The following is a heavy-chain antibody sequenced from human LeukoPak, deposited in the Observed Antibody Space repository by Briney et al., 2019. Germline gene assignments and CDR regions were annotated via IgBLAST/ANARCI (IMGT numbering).Heavy chain of an antibody. D-gene: IGHD3-10*01. CDR2: IKQDGTEK. V-gene: IGHV3-7*01. CDR1: GFSFSSYG. CDR3: VKVAHYYYGSESYYFFEH. J-gene: IGHJ4*02. Sequence: GGTLRLSCVGSGFSFSSYGMTWVRQAPGKGLEWVANIKQDGTEKYYVDSVKGRFTISRDNAKNSLYLQMNSLRVEDTAIYYCVKVAHYYYGSESYYFFEHWGQGTPVTASS.